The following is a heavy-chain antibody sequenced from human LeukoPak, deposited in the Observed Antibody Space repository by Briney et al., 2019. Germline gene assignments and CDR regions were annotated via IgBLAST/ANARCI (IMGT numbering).Heavy chain of an antibody. Sequence: GASVKVSCKASGGTFTSFAISWVRQAPGQGLEWMGWINPNSGGTNYAQKFQGRVTMTRDTSISTAYMELSRLRSDDTAVYYCAREVGSSGYDGRDYWGQGTLVTVSS. CDR2: INPNSGGT. J-gene: IGHJ4*02. CDR3: AREVGSSGYDGRDY. V-gene: IGHV1-2*02. D-gene: IGHD5-12*01. CDR1: GGTFTSFA.